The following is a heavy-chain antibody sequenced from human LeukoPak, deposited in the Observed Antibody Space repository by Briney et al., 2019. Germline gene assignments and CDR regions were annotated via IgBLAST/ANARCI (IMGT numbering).Heavy chain of an antibody. CDR2: INHSGST. CDR1: GGSFSGYY. J-gene: IGHJ4*02. D-gene: IGHD3-3*01. CDR3: ARWRGMFDY. Sequence: SETLSLTCAVYGGSFSGYYWSWIRQPPGKGLEWIGEINHSGSTNYNPSLKSRVTISVDTSKNQFSLKLSSVTAADTAVYYCARWRGMFDYWGQGTLVTVSS. V-gene: IGHV4-34*01.